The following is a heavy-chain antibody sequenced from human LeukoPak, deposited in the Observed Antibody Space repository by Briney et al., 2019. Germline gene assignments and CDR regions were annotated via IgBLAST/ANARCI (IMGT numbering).Heavy chain of an antibody. D-gene: IGHD4-17*01. J-gene: IGHJ4*02. Sequence: PGGSLRLSCAASGFTFSSYGMHWVRQAPGKGLEWVAVILYDGSNKYYADSVKGRFTISRDNSKNTLYLQMNSLRAEDTAAYYCAKAPRLTTVTYIDYWGQGTLVTVSS. CDR1: GFTFSSYG. V-gene: IGHV3-30*18. CDR2: ILYDGSNK. CDR3: AKAPRLTTVTYIDY.